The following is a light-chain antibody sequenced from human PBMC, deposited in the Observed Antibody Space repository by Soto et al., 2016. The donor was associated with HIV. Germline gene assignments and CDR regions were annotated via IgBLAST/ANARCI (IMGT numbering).Light chain of an antibody. CDR3: QQYNSYPLT. Sequence: AIRMTQSPSSLSASTGDRVTITCRASQGISTYLAWYQQKLGKAPNLLIYDASTLQSGVPSRFSGSGSGTDFTLTISCLQSEDFATYYCQQYNSYPLTFGGGTKVEIK. CDR2: DAS. CDR1: QGISTY. V-gene: IGKV1-8*01. J-gene: IGKJ4*01.